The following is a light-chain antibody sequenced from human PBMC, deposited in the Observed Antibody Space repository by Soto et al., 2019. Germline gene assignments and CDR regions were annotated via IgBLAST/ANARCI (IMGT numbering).Light chain of an antibody. J-gene: IGKJ1*01. Sequence: DIPMTQSPSTLSASVGDRVTITCRASQSISSWLAWYQQKPGKAPKLLIYKASSLESGVPSRFSGSGSGTEFTPTISSLQPDDFATYYCQQYNSYSTVGQWTKVEIK. CDR1: QSISSW. CDR2: KAS. V-gene: IGKV1-5*03. CDR3: QQYNSYST.